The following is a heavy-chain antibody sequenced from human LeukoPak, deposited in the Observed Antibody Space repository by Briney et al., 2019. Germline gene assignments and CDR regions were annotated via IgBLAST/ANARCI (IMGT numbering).Heavy chain of an antibody. D-gene: IGHD6-19*01. Sequence: SVKVSCKASGGTFSSYAISWVRQAPGQGLEWMGGIIPIFGTANYAQKFQGRVTITADESTSTAYMELSSLRSEDTAVYYCTTQYSSGPPGYWGQGTLVTVSS. V-gene: IGHV1-69*01. J-gene: IGHJ4*02. CDR3: TTQYSSGPPGY. CDR2: IIPIFGTA. CDR1: GGTFSSYA.